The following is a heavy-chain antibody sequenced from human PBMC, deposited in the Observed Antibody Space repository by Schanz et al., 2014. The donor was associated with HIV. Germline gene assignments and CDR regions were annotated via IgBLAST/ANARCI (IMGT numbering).Heavy chain of an antibody. CDR2: IWYDGSNK. J-gene: IGHJ6*02. V-gene: IGHV3-33*08. D-gene: IGHD2-15*01. Sequence: VQLMESGGGLVQPGGSLRLSCAASGFIFSSYSMSWVRQAPGKGLEWVAVIWYDGSNKYYADSVKGRFTISRDNSKNTLYLQMNSLRAEDTAVYYCARGSGPYYYYYGMDVWGQGTTVTVSS. CDR1: GFIFSSYS. CDR3: ARGSGPYYYYYGMDV.